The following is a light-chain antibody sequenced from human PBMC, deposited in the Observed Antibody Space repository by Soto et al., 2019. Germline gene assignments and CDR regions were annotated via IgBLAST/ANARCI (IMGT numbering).Light chain of an antibody. Sequence: DIQMTQSPSSLSASVGDRVTITCRASQNIVTYLNWYLQKPGQAPKLLIYATSSLQSGVPPRFSGSGSGTEFTFTISSLQAEEFATYYCQQSYNFPRTFGQGTKVDIK. CDR2: ATS. V-gene: IGKV1-39*01. CDR3: QQSYNFPRT. J-gene: IGKJ1*01. CDR1: QNIVTY.